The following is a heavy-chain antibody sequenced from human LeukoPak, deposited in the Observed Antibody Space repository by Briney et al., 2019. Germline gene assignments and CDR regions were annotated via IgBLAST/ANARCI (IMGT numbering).Heavy chain of an antibody. J-gene: IGHJ4*02. V-gene: IGHV3-21*01. Sequence: GGSLRLSCAASGFTFSSYSMNWVRQAPGKGLEWVSSISSSSSYIYYADSVKGRFTISRDNAKNSLYLQMNSLRAEDTAVYYCAREQTGRAARPGPFVNWGQGTLVTVSS. CDR2: ISSSSSYI. CDR1: GFTFSSYS. D-gene: IGHD6-6*01. CDR3: AREQTGRAARPGPFVN.